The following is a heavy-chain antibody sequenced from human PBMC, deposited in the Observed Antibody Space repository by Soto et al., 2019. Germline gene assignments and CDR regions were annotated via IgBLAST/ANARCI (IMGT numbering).Heavy chain of an antibody. CDR1: GGTFSSYT. CDR2: IIPILGIA. CDR3: ARGDSYGYIDY. D-gene: IGHD5-18*01. V-gene: IGHV1-69*02. Sequence: QVQLVQSGAEVKKPGSSVKVSCKASGGTFSSYTISWVRQAPGQGLEWMGRIIPILGIANYAQKFQGRVTITADKSTSTAYMELSSLRSEDTAVYSCARGDSYGYIDYWGQGTLVTVSS. J-gene: IGHJ4*02.